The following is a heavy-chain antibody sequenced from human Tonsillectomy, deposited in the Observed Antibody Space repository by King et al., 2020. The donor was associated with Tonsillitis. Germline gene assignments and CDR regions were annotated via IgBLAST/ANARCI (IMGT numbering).Heavy chain of an antibody. CDR3: TGGTQGCYECSNN. Sequence: VQLQESGPGLVKPSETLSLTCTVSGGSISGYYWSWIRQAPGKGLEWIGSVYYTGSTNYNPSLKSRVTISVHTSKPQFSLMLTSVTAADTAVYYCTGGTQGCYECSNNWGQGTLVTVSS. V-gene: IGHV4-59*08. J-gene: IGHJ4*02. D-gene: IGHD3-16*01. CDR1: GGSISGYY. CDR2: VYYTGST.